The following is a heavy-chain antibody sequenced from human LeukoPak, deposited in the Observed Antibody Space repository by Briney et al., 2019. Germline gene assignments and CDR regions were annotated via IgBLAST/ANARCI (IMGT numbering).Heavy chain of an antibody. CDR3: ERDYSPGTLDY. D-gene: IGHD1/OR15-1a*01. V-gene: IGHV1-18*01. CDR1: GYTFTSYG. J-gene: IGHJ4*02. Sequence: GASVKVPCKASGYTFTSYGISWVRQAPGQGLEWMGWISAYNSNTNYAQKLQGRVTMSTDTSTRTAYMELRSLRSDDTAVYYCERDYSPGTLDYWGQGTLVTVSS. CDR2: ISAYNSNT.